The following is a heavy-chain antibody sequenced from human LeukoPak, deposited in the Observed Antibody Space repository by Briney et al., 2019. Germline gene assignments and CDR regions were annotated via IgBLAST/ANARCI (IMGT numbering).Heavy chain of an antibody. D-gene: IGHD3-3*01. Sequence: PSETLSLTCTVSGGPISGYYWSWIRQPPGKGLEWIGYIYYSGSTNYNPSLKSRVTISVDTSKNQFSLKLGSVTAADTAVYYCARGTYYDFWRGNYYGMDVWGQGTTVTVSS. V-gene: IGHV4-59*01. CDR2: IYYSGST. CDR3: ARGTYYDFWRGNYYGMDV. J-gene: IGHJ6*02. CDR1: GGPISGYY.